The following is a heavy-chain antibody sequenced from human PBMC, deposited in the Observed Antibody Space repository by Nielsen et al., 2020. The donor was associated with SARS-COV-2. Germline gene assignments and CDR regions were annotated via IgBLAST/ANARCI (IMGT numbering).Heavy chain of an antibody. CDR1: GGSFSGYD. J-gene: IGHJ1*01. V-gene: IGHV4-34*01. CDR2: INHSGST. Sequence: SETLSLTCAVYGGSFSGYDWSWIRKTRGKGLEWIGEINHSGSTNYNPSLKSRVTISVDTSKNQFSMKLSSVTAADTAVYYCAREQRLPRLVYCSGGSCYKGGYFQHWGHVTLFTVSS. D-gene: IGHD2-15*01. CDR3: AREQRLPRLVYCSGGSCYKGGYFQH.